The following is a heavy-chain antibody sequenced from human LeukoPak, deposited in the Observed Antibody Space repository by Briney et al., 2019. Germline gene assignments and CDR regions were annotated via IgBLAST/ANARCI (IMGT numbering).Heavy chain of an antibody. CDR3: AKDSAEYCSSTSCAWFDY. J-gene: IGHJ4*02. CDR2: ISDSGGTT. D-gene: IGHD2-2*01. Sequence: GGSLSLSCAASGFTFSSYSMSWVRQAPGRGLEWVSAISDSGGTTYYADSVKGRFTMSGDNSKNTLYLQMNSLRAEDTAVYYCAKDSAEYCSSTSCAWFDYWGQGTLVTVSS. CDR1: GFTFSSYS. V-gene: IGHV3-23*01.